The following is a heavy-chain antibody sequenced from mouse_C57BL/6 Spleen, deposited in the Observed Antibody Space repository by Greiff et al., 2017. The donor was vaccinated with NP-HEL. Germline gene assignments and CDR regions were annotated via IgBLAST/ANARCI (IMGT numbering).Heavy chain of an antibody. CDR2: IDPSDSYT. CDR3: ARSGTTVVATHYAMDY. CDR1: GYTFTSYW. J-gene: IGHJ4*01. V-gene: IGHV1-69*01. D-gene: IGHD1-1*01. Sequence: QVQLQQPGAELVMPGASVKLSCKASGYTFTSYWMHWVKQRPGQGLEWIGEIDPSDSYTNYNQKFKGKSTLTVDKSSSTAYMQLSSLTSEDSAVYYCARSGTTVVATHYAMDYWGQGTSVTVSS.